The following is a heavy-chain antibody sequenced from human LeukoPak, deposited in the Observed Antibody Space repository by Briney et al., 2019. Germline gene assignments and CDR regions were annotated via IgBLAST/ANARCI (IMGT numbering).Heavy chain of an antibody. CDR2: IYYSGST. J-gene: IGHJ4*02. CDR1: GGSISSYY. V-gene: IGHV4-59*01. D-gene: IGHD1-26*01. CDR3: ASSSGIYSLYYFDY. Sequence: SETLSLTCTVSGGSISSYYRSWIRQPPGKGLEWIGYIYYSGSTNYNPSLKSRVTISIDTSKNQFSLKLSSVTAADAAVYYCASSSGIYSLYYFDYWGQGTLVTVSS.